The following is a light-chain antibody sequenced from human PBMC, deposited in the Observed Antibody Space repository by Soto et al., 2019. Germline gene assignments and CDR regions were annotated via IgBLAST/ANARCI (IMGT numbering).Light chain of an antibody. CDR1: QSVSSN. J-gene: IGKJ2*01. CDR2: GAS. Sequence: EIVMTQSPATLSVSPGERATLSCRASQSVSSNLAWYQQKPGQAPRLLIYGASTRATGIPARFSGSGSGTEFTLTISSLQSEDFAVYYCQQYNNWLTYWTFGQGTKLEIK. V-gene: IGKV3-15*01. CDR3: QQYNNWLTYWT.